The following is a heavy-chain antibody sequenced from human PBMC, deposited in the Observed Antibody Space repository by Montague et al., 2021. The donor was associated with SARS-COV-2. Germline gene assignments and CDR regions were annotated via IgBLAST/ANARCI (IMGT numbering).Heavy chain of an antibody. V-gene: IGHV4-39*01. D-gene: IGHD3-22*01. J-gene: IGHJ5*02. CDR3: ARRGVLDFYESDGYKYIWWFDP. Sequence: SETLSLTCTVSGASISSGSYFWAWIRQPPGKGLEWFGGMSHSGTSYYNLSLNTRATISVDTSRNQFSLRLTSVTAADTASYFCARRGVLDFYESDGYKYIWWFDPWGQGILVTVSS. CDR1: GASISSGSYF. CDR2: MSHSGTS.